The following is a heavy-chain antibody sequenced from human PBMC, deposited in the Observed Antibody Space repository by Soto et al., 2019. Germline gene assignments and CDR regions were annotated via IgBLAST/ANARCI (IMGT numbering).Heavy chain of an antibody. CDR1: GFIFSGYA. D-gene: IGHD3-16*01. CDR3: AKETSAYVFDY. Sequence: QVQLVESGGGVVQPGRSLRLSCAASGFIFSGYAMHWVRQAPGKGLEWVAVISYDGNTKYYADSVKGRFTVSRDNSKNTLYVQMTNLSAGDTAMYYCAKETSAYVFDYWGQGTLVTVSS. J-gene: IGHJ4*02. CDR2: ISYDGNTK. V-gene: IGHV3-30-3*02.